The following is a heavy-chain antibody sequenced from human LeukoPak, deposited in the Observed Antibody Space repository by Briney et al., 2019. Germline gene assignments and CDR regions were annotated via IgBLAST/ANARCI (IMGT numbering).Heavy chain of an antibody. D-gene: IGHD6-19*01. CDR3: ARDIVGGTVAGTFD. J-gene: IGHJ4*02. CDR2: INPNSGGT. CDR1: VYTFTDYY. V-gene: IGHV1-2*02. Sequence: ASVTVTLKSSVYTFTDYYMHGVRQPPGQGLEWVGWINPNSGGTNYAQKFQGRVTMTRDTSISTAYMELSRLRSDDTAVYYCARDIVGGTVAGTFDWGQGTLVTVSS.